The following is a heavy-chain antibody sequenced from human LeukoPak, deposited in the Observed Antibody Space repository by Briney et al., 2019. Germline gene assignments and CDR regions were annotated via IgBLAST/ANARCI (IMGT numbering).Heavy chain of an antibody. V-gene: IGHV3-33*01. Sequence: PGRSLRLSCAASGFTFSNYAMHWVRQAPGKGLEWVADIWSDGSNKYYADSVKGRFTISRDNSKNTLSLQVNSLRAEDTAVYYCARTPYSSGWYYFDYWGQGTLVTVSS. D-gene: IGHD6-19*01. J-gene: IGHJ4*02. CDR2: IWSDGSNK. CDR3: ARTPYSSGWYYFDY. CDR1: GFTFSNYA.